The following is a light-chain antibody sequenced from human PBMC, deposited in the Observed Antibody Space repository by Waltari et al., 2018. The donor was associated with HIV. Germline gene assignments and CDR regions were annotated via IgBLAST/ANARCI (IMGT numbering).Light chain of an antibody. J-gene: IGKJ4*01. CDR1: RNVFYTSNDRNY. CDR3: QQYYALPVT. CDR2: WAS. Sequence: DLVMTQSPDSLPVSLGERATINCKSSRNVFYTSNDRNYLAWYQHKSGQPPKLLISWASTREPGVPHRFSGSGSGTDFTLTISSLQAEDVATYYCQQYYALPVTFGGGTKVE. V-gene: IGKV4-1*01.